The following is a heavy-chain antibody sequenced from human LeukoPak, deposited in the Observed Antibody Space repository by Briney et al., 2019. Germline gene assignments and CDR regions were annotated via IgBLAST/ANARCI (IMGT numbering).Heavy chain of an antibody. CDR1: RFTFSSYA. J-gene: IGHJ4*02. CDR3: AKAHTHCSGGSCYSR. D-gene: IGHD2-15*01. Sequence: GGSLRLSCAASRFTFSSYAMSWVRQAPGKGLEWVSAISGSGGSTYYADSVKGRFTISRDNSKNTLYLQMNSLRAEDTAVYYCAKAHTHCSGGSCYSRWGQGTLVTVSS. CDR2: ISGSGGST. V-gene: IGHV3-23*01.